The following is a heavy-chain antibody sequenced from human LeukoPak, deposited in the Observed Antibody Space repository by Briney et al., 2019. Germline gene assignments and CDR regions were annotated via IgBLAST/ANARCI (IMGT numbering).Heavy chain of an antibody. Sequence: GGSLRLSCAASGFTFSSYSMNWVRQAPGKGLEWVAVISYDGSNKYYADSVKGRFTISRDNSKNTLYLQMNSLRAEDTAVYYCAKGDVGYVDYWGQGTLVTVSS. CDR3: AKGDVGYVDY. CDR1: GFTFSSYS. J-gene: IGHJ4*02. V-gene: IGHV3-30*18. D-gene: IGHD1-26*01. CDR2: ISYDGSNK.